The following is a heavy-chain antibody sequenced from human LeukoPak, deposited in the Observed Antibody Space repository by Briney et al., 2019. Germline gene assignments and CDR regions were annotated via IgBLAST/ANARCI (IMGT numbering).Heavy chain of an antibody. V-gene: IGHV6-1*01. Sequence: SQTLSLTCAISGDSVSSNSAAWIWVRQSPSRGLEWLGRTYYRSKWYTEYAVSVKSRITINPDTSKNQFSLQLSSVNPEDTAVYYCARLGSGSNYWGQGTLVTVSS. CDR2: TYYRSKWYT. CDR1: GDSVSSNSAA. D-gene: IGHD3-10*01. J-gene: IGHJ4*02. CDR3: ARLGSGSNY.